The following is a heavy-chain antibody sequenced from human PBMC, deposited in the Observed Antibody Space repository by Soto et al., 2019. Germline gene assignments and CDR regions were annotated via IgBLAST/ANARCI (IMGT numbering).Heavy chain of an antibody. CDR1: GGYFSAYY. Sequence: QVQLQQRGAGRLKPSETLSLNGAVYGGYFSAYYWSWIRQPPGRGLEWIGEVNHGGITNYNPSLKSRVTISVYTSQNQFSLRLTAVTAADTAVYYCARVHSGLDYWGQGTLVTVSA. CDR2: VNHGGIT. J-gene: IGHJ4*02. CDR3: ARVHSGLDY. V-gene: IGHV4-34*01. D-gene: IGHD2-15*01.